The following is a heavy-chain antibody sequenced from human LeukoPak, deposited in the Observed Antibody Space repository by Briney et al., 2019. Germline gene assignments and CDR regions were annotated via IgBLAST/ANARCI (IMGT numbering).Heavy chain of an antibody. V-gene: IGHV3-30*04. D-gene: IGHD7-27*01. CDR1: GFTFSSYA. CDR2: ISYDGSNK. Sequence: GGSLRLSCAASGFTFSSYAMHWVRQAPGKGLEWVALISYDGSNKYYADSVKGRFTISRDNSKNTLYLQMNSLRADDTAAFYCARDGDDWFDPWGQGTLVTVSS. J-gene: IGHJ5*02. CDR3: ARDGDDWFDP.